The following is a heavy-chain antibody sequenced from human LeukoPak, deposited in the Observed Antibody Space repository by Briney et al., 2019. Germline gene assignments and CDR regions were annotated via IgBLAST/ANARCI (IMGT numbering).Heavy chain of an antibody. CDR2: IYYSGST. CDR3: ATCGGDCDSFDS. V-gene: IGHV4-39*07. Sequence: PSETLSLTCTLSGGSISSSSYYWGWIRQPPGKGLEWIGSIYYSGSTYYNPSLKSRVTISVDTSKNQFSLKLSSVTAADTAVYYCATCGGDCDSFDSWGQGTLVTVSS. D-gene: IGHD2-21*02. CDR1: GGSISSSSYY. J-gene: IGHJ4*02.